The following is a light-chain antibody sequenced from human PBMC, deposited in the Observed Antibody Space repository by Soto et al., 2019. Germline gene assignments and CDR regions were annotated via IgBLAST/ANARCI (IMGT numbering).Light chain of an antibody. J-gene: IGLJ3*02. CDR1: TSNIVTST. CDR2: NDH. V-gene: IGLV1-44*01. Sequence: QSVLTQPPSASGTPGQRVTISCSGSTSNIVTSTVKWYQQLPGTAPKVLIYNDHERHSGVPDRFSGSKSGTSASLAISGLQSEDEADYYCAAWDDSLWVFGGGTKLTVL. CDR3: AAWDDSLWV.